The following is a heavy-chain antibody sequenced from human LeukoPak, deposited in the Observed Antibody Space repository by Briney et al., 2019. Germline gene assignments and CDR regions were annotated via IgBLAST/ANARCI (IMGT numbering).Heavy chain of an antibody. Sequence: PSETLSLTCAVYGGSFSGYYWSWIRQPPGKGLEWIGEINHSGSTNYNPSLKSRVTISVDTSKNQFSLKLSSVTAADTAVYYCARGYSFGGVSRPWYYFDYWGQGTLVTVSS. V-gene: IGHV4-34*01. CDR1: GGSFSGYY. D-gene: IGHD3-16*01. J-gene: IGHJ4*02. CDR3: ARGYSFGGVSRPWYYFDY. CDR2: INHSGST.